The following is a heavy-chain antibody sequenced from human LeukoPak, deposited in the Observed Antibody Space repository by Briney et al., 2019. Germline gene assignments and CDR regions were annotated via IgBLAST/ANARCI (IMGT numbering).Heavy chain of an antibody. V-gene: IGHV3-33*01. CDR3: ARAGPFAYNSSQGNDY. D-gene: IGHD6-13*01. Sequence: GGSLRLSCAASGFTFSSYGMHWVRQAPGKGLEWVAVIWYDGSNKYYADSVKGRFTISRDNSKNTLYLQMNSLRAEDTAVYYCARAGPFAYNSSQGNDYWGQGTLVTVSS. CDR2: IWYDGSNK. J-gene: IGHJ4*02. CDR1: GFTFSSYG.